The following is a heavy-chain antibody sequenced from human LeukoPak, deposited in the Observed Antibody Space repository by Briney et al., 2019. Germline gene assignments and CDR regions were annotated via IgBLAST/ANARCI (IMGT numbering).Heavy chain of an antibody. CDR1: GFTFSSYA. CDR2: ISYDGSNK. CDR3: GRDLYTWIQLWHPFDY. Sequence: GGSLRLSCAASGFTFSSYAMHWVRQAPGKGLEWAAVISYDGSNKYYADSVKGRFTISRDNSKNTLYLQMNSLRAEDTAVYYCGRDLYTWIQLWHPFDYWGQGTLVTVSS. V-gene: IGHV3-30*04. J-gene: IGHJ4*02. D-gene: IGHD5-18*01.